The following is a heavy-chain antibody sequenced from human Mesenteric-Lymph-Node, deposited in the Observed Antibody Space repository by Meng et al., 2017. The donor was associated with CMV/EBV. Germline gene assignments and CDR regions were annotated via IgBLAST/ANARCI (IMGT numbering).Heavy chain of an antibody. CDR1: GFTFSSYW. J-gene: IGHJ4*02. CDR2: INSDGSST. Sequence: ETLSLTCAASGFTFSSYWMHWVRQAPGKGLVWVSRINSDGSSTSYADSVKGRFTISRDDSQNTLYLQMNSLRAEDTAVYYCAKEFWRGYYSDYWGQGTLVTVSS. CDR3: AKEFWRGYYSDY. V-gene: IGHV3-74*01. D-gene: IGHD3-3*01.